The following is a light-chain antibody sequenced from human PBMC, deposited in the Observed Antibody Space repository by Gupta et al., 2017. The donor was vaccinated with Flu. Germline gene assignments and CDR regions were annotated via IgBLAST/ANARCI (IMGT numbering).Light chain of an antibody. CDR3: QQYNDYPRT. CDR2: KAS. J-gene: IGKJ1*01. Sequence: DIQMTHSPSTLSASVGGRVTITCRASQSISSWLAWYQHKPGKAPKLLIYKASSLESGVPSRFSGSGSGTEFTLTISSLQPDDFATYYGQQYNDYPRTFGQGTKVEIK. CDR1: QSISSW. V-gene: IGKV1-5*03.